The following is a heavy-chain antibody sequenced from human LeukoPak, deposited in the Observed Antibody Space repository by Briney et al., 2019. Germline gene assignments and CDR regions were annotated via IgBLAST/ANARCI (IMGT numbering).Heavy chain of an antibody. V-gene: IGHV4-59*01. CDR3: ARALRLWGGNSGIAFDI. J-gene: IGHJ3*02. Sequence: SETLSLSCTVSGGSISSYYWSWIRQPPGKGLEWIGYIYNSGSTNYNHSLKSRVTISEDMSNNQFSLKLSSVTAADTAVYYCARALRLWGGNSGIAFDIWGQGTMVTVSS. CDR1: GGSISSYY. D-gene: IGHD4-23*01. CDR2: IYNSGST.